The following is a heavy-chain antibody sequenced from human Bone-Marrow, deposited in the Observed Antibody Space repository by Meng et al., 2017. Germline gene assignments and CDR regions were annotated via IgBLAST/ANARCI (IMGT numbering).Heavy chain of an antibody. CDR1: GGSISSYY. V-gene: IGHV4-4*07. Sequence: SETLSLTCTVSGGSISSYYWSWIRQPAGKGLEWIGRICTSGSTNYNPSLKSRVTMSVDTSKNQFSLKLSSVTAADTAVYYCARAGRRKWIQLWFDYWGQGTLVTVSS. D-gene: IGHD5-18*01. J-gene: IGHJ4*02. CDR3: ARAGRRKWIQLWFDY. CDR2: ICTSGST.